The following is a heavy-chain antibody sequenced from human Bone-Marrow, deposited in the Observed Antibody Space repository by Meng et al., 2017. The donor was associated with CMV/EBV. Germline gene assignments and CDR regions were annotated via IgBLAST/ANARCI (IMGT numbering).Heavy chain of an antibody. D-gene: IGHD3-3*01. CDR3: ARGGNSFWSGYFYGMDV. J-gene: IGHJ6*02. Sequence: GGSLRLSCAASGFTVSSNYMSWVRQAPGKGLEWVANIKQDGSEKYYVDSVKGRFTISRDNAKNSLYLQMNSLRAEDTAVYYCARGGNSFWSGYFYGMDVWGQGTTVTVSS. V-gene: IGHV3-7*01. CDR2: IKQDGSEK. CDR1: GFTVSSNY.